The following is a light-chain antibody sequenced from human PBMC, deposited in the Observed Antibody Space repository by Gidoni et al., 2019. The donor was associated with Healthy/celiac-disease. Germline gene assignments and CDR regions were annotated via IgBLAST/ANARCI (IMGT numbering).Light chain of an antibody. CDR3: KREYTTRRT. J-gene: IGKJ1*01. Sequence: PSSLSASVGDRVTINCRASQSISSYLNWYQQKPGKAPKLLIYAASSLQSGVPSRFSGSCGGRDSTVSISSLQLEELATQDCKREYTTRRTFGQGTKVEIK. CDR1: QSISSY. V-gene: IGKV1-39*01. CDR2: AAS.